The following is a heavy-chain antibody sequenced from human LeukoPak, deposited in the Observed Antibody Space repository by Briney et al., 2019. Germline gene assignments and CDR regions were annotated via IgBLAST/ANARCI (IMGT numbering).Heavy chain of an antibody. D-gene: IGHD4-17*01. CDR1: GYTFTGYY. CDR3: ARAPTANDAFDI. Sequence: ASVKVSCKASGYTFTGYYMHWVRQAPGQELEWMGWINPNSGGTNYAQKFQGRVTMTRDTSISTAYMELSRLRSDDTAVYYCARAPTANDAFDIWGQGTMVTVSS. CDR2: INPNSGGT. V-gene: IGHV1-2*02. J-gene: IGHJ3*02.